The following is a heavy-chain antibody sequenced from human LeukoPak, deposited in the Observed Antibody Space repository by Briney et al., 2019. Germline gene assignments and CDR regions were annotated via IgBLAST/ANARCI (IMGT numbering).Heavy chain of an antibody. V-gene: IGHV3-7*02. CDR3: AMSLRGGQRGCYLDS. CDR1: GFTLSNYW. Sequence: GGSLRLSCAASGFTLSNYWMTWVRQAPGKGLEWVANIKQDGSEKYYVDSLKGRFTISRDNAKNSLHLQMNSLRAEDTAVYYRAMSLRGGQRGCYLDSWGQGTLVTVSS. D-gene: IGHD3-16*01. CDR2: IKQDGSEK. J-gene: IGHJ4*02.